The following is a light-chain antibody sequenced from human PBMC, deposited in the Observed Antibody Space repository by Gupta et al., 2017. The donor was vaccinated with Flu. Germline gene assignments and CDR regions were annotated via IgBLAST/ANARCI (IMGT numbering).Light chain of an antibody. Sequence: SPANLSLSAGERATLSCRGSQSVSSYLAWYQQKPVQAPRLLIYDASNWAPGIPDRFRGSGSGTDFTLTISSLEPEDFAVYYCQQRSNWLTFGGGSKVEIK. J-gene: IGKJ4*01. CDR2: DAS. CDR1: QSVSSY. V-gene: IGKV3-11*01. CDR3: QQRSNWLT.